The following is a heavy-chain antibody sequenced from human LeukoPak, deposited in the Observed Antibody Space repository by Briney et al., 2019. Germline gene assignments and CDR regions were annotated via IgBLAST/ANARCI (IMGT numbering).Heavy chain of an antibody. Sequence: GGSLRLSCAASGFTFDDYAMHWVRHAPGKGLEWVSGISWNSGSIGYADSVKGRFTISRDNAKNSLYLQMNSLRAEDTALYYCAKGDSSGLQYYFDYWGQGTLVTVSS. D-gene: IGHD3-22*01. CDR3: AKGDSSGLQYYFDY. CDR1: GFTFDDYA. CDR2: ISWNSGSI. J-gene: IGHJ4*02. V-gene: IGHV3-9*01.